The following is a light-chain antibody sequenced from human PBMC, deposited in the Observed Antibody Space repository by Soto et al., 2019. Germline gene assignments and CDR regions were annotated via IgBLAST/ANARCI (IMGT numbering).Light chain of an antibody. CDR1: QFVSSRY. CDR3: QQYGSSPIT. CDR2: GAS. J-gene: IGKJ5*01. Sequence: EIVLTQSPGTLSLSPGESATLLCRASQFVSSRYLAWYQQKPGQAPSLLIYGASSRATGIPARFSGSGSGTDFTLTITPLEPEDFAVYFCQQYGSSPITFGQGTRLDIK. V-gene: IGKV3-20*01.